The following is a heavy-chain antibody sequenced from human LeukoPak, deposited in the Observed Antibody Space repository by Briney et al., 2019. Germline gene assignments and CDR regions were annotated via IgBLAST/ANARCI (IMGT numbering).Heavy chain of an antibody. D-gene: IGHD3-10*01. CDR2: ISSSDSTI. CDR1: GFTFSSYE. V-gene: IGHV3-48*03. Sequence: GGSLRLSCAASGFTFSSYEMHWVRQPPGKGLEWVSYISSSDSTIYYADSVKGRFTISRDNAKNSLYLQMNSLKTEDTAIYYCVASIINPSNYWGQGTLVTVSS. CDR3: VASIINPSNY. J-gene: IGHJ4*02.